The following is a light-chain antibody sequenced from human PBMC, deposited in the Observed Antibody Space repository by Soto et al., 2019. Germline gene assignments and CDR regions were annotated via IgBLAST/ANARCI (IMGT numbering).Light chain of an antibody. CDR1: QSISSY. CDR3: QQRYSSPPT. CDR2: AAS. Sequence: DIVMTQSPSSLSSSVGERATISCRASQSISSYLNWYQQKPGKAPKLLIYAASNLHSGVPARFSGSGSGTDFTLTISRLQPEDFATYYCQQRYSSPPTFGRGTKVDIK. V-gene: IGKV1-39*01. J-gene: IGKJ3*01.